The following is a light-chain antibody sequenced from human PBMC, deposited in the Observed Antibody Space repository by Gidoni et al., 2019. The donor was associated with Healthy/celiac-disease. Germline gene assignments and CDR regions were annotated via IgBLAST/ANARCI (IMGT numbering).Light chain of an antibody. J-gene: IGLJ1*01. Sequence: QSVLTQPPSVSGAPGQRVTLSCTGSSSNIVAGYDVHWYQQLPGTAPKLLIYGNSNRPSGVPDRFSGSKSGTSASLAITGLQAEDEADYYCQSYDSSLSGYVFGTGTKVTVL. CDR1: SSNIVAGYD. V-gene: IGLV1-40*01. CDR2: GNS. CDR3: QSYDSSLSGYV.